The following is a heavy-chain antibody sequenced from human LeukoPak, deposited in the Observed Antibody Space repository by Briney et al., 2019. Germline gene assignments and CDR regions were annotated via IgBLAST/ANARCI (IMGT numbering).Heavy chain of an antibody. J-gene: IGHJ4*02. V-gene: IGHV3-21*01. CDR3: ARGSHSSSWSDFDY. Sequence: PGGSPRLSCAASGFTFSSYSMNWVRQAPGKGLEWVSSISSSSSYIYYADSVKGRFTISRDNAKNSLYLQMNSLRAEDTAVYYCARGSHSSSWSDFDYWGQGTLVTVSS. D-gene: IGHD6-13*01. CDR1: GFTFSSYS. CDR2: ISSSSSYI.